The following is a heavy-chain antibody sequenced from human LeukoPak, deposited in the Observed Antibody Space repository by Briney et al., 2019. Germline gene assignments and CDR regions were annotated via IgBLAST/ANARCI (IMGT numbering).Heavy chain of an antibody. CDR1: GYTFTGYY. V-gene: IGHV1-2*02. CDR2: INPNSGGT. CDR3: ARSNPGGGYYGSGSYFYNWFDP. Sequence: GASVKVSCKASGYTFTGYYMHWVRQAPGQGLEWMGRINPNSGGTNYAQKFQGRVTMTRDTSISTAYMELSRLRSDDTAVYYCARSNPGGGYYGSGSYFYNWFDPWGQGTLVTVSS. J-gene: IGHJ5*02. D-gene: IGHD3-10*01.